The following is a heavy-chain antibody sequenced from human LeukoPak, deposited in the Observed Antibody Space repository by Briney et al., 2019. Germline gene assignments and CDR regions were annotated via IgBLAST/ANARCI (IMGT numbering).Heavy chain of an antibody. V-gene: IGHV3-15*01. D-gene: IGHD4-17*01. Sequence: PGKWLEWDDRIKSKTDGGTTDYAAPVKGRFTISRDDSKNTLYLQMNSLKTEDTAVYYCTTGTEYYGDSSFDYWGQGTLVSVSS. CDR3: TTGTEYYGDSSFDY. CDR2: IKSKTDGGTT. J-gene: IGHJ4*02.